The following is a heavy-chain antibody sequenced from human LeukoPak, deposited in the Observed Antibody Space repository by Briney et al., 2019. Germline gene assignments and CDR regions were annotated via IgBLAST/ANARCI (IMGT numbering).Heavy chain of an antibody. D-gene: IGHD2-2*01. J-gene: IGHJ6*03. CDR2: IDDSGNT. Sequence: KASETLSLTCLVSGGSMKRPYWTWIRQAPGKGLEWIGNIDDSGNTNYSPSLKSRVTISLDTSKNQFSLRVTSVTAADRALYFCARDSSPADLPCMDAWGKGTTVTVSS. CDR3: ARDSSPADLPCMDA. CDR1: GGSMKRPY. V-gene: IGHV4-59*11.